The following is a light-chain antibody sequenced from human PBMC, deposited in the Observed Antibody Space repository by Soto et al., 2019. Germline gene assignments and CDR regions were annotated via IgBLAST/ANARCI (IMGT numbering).Light chain of an antibody. V-gene: IGLV2-14*01. CDR3: LSYTSANTRV. CDR2: EVN. Sequence: QSALTQPASVSASPGQSITISCTGTSSDVGGYNFVSWYQHDPGKAPKLMIYEVNNRPSGVSNRFSGSKSGNTASLTISGLQPEDEADYYCLSYTSANTRVFGGGTKLTVL. CDR1: SSDVGGYNF. J-gene: IGLJ3*02.